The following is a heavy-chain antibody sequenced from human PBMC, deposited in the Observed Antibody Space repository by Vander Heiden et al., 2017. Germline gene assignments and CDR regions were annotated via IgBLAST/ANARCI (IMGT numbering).Heavy chain of an antibody. CDR1: GFTFISYA. V-gene: IGHV3-23*01. J-gene: IGHJ2*01. CDR2: ISGSGGST. Sequence: EVQLLESGGGLVQPGGSLRLSCAASGFTFISYAMSWVRQAPGKGLEWVSAISGSGGSTYYADSVKGRFTISRDNSKNTLYLQMNGLRAEDTAVYYCAKSWDYLIWYFDLWGRGTLVTVSS. D-gene: IGHD1-7*01. CDR3: AKSWDYLIWYFDL.